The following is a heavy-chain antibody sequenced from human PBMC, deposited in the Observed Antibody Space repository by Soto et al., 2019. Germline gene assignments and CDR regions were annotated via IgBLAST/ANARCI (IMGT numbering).Heavy chain of an antibody. V-gene: IGHV1-69*13. Sequence: VKRDCKSSGGRLSVDAVSRVRLNTRQGLEWMGGIIPIFGTANYAQKFQGRVTITADESTSTAYMELSSLRSEDTAVYYCARVVIVDIVATFWFDPWGQGTLVTVSS. CDR2: IIPIFGTA. CDR3: ARVVIVDIVATFWFDP. CDR1: GGRLSVDA. J-gene: IGHJ5*02. D-gene: IGHD5-12*01.